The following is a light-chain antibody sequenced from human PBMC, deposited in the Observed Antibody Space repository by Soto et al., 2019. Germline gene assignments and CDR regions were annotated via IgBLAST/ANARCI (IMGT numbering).Light chain of an antibody. CDR2: DAS. Sequence: EIVLTQSPATLSLSPGERASLSCRASQSVDIYLAWYQQKPGQAPRLLIYDASNRATGIPARFSGSGSGTDFTLTISSLEPEDFAGYYCQQRSNWPSTFGQGTRLEIK. J-gene: IGKJ5*01. CDR1: QSVDIY. CDR3: QQRSNWPST. V-gene: IGKV3-11*01.